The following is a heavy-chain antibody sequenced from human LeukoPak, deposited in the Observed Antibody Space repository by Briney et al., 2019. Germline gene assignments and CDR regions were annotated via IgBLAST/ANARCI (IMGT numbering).Heavy chain of an antibody. CDR2: IYTSGST. CDR3: AGAPRLAVAGTHFDY. Sequence: SETLSLTCTVSGGSISSGSYYWSWIRQPARKGLEWIGRIYTSGSTNYNPSLKSRVTISVDTSKNQFSLKLSSVTAADTAVYYCAGAPRLAVAGTHFDYWGQGTLVTVSS. V-gene: IGHV4-61*02. CDR1: GGSISSGSYY. J-gene: IGHJ4*02. D-gene: IGHD6-19*01.